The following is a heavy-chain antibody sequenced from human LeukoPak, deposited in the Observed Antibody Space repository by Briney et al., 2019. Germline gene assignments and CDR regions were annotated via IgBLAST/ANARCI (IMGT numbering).Heavy chain of an antibody. CDR2: ISYDGSNK. CDR3: ARDTGQVGANTAFAFDI. J-gene: IGHJ3*02. CDR1: GFTFSSYA. V-gene: IGHV3-30-3*01. D-gene: IGHD1-26*01. Sequence: GGSLRLSCAASGFTFSSYAMHWVRQAPGKGLEWVAVISYDGSNKYYADSVKGRFTISRDNSKNTLYLQMNSLRAEDTAVYYCARDTGQVGANTAFAFDIWGQGTMVTVSS.